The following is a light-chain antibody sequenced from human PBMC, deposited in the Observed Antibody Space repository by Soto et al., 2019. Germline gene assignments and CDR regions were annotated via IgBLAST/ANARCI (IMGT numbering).Light chain of an antibody. CDR1: QSVSTN. Sequence: EIVMTQSPATLSVSPGERAALSCRASQSVSTNLAWYQQKPGQAPRLLIQGASTRATGIPARFSGSGSGTEFPLTISSLQSEDFAVYYCQQYNNWPRTFGQGTKVEIK. V-gene: IGKV3-15*01. J-gene: IGKJ1*01. CDR3: QQYNNWPRT. CDR2: GAS.